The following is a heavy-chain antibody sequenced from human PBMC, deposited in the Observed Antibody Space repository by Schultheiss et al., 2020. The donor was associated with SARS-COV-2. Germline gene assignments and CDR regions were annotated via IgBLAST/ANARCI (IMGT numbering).Heavy chain of an antibody. CDR3: ARELKWDYDILTGYATRGWFDP. CDR1: GAYIGSSNW. Sequence: GSLRLSCAVSGAYIGSSNWWSWVRQSPGKGLEWIGEIYHSGNTNYNPSLKSRVTMSIDKSTSQFFLHLDSVTAADTAVYYCARELKWDYDILTGYATRGWFDPWGQGTLVTVSS. J-gene: IGHJ5*02. V-gene: IGHV4-4*02. CDR2: IYHSGNT. D-gene: IGHD3-9*01.